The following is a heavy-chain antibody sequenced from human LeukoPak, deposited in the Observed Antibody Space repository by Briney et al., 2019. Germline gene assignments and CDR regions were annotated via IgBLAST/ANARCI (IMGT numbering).Heavy chain of an antibody. V-gene: IGHV3-48*04. CDR2: ISSSNNTI. CDR1: GFTFSSYS. J-gene: IGHJ4*02. Sequence: QAGGSLRLSCAASGFTFSSYSMNWVRQAPGKGLEWLSYISSSNNTIYYADSVKGRFTISRDNAKNSLYLQMNSLRAEDTAVYYCARVFTSGSPFDYWGQGTLVTVSS. CDR3: ARVFTSGSPFDY. D-gene: IGHD1-26*01.